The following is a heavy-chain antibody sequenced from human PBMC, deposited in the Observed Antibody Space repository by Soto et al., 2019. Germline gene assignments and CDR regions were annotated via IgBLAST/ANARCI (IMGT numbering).Heavy chain of an antibody. V-gene: IGHV3-33*01. D-gene: IGHD2-21*02. Sequence: QVQLVESGGGVVQPGRSLRLSCAASGFTFSSYGMHWVRQAPGKGLEWVAVIWYDGSNKYYADSVKGRFTISRDNSKNTLYLQMNSLRAEDTAVYYCARDITPVRLLAYCGGDCYSSADYWGQGTLVTVSS. J-gene: IGHJ4*02. CDR1: GFTFSSYG. CDR2: IWYDGSNK. CDR3: ARDITPVRLLAYCGGDCYSSADY.